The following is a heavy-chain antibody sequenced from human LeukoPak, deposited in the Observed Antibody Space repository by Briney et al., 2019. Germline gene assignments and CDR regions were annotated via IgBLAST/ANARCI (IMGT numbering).Heavy chain of an antibody. V-gene: IGHV4-34*01. CDR1: GGSFSGYY. D-gene: IGHD3-22*01. CDR2: INHSGST. Sequence: PSETLSLTCAVYGGSFSGYYWSWIRQPPGKGLEWIGEINHSGSTNYNPSLKSRVTISVDTSKNQFSLKLSSVTAADTAVYYCASDRYYYDSSGYSLFDYWGQGTLVTVSS. J-gene: IGHJ4*02. CDR3: ASDRYYYDSSGYSLFDY.